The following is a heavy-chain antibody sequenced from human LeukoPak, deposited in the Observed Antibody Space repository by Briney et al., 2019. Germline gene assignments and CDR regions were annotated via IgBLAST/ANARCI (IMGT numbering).Heavy chain of an antibody. CDR1: GYTFIRYS. CDR2: ISAYNGNT. J-gene: IGHJ4*02. Sequence: ASVKVSCKTSGYTFIRYSISWVRQAPGQGLEWMGWISAYNGNTNYAQKLQGRVTMTTDTSTSTAYMELRSLRSDDTAVYYCARREQWLVGDDYWGQGTLVTVSS. V-gene: IGHV1-18*01. D-gene: IGHD6-19*01. CDR3: ARREQWLVGDDY.